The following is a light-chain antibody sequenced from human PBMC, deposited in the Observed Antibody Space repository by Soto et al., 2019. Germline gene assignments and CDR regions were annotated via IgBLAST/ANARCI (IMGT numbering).Light chain of an antibody. Sequence: EIVLTQSPGTLSLSPGERAALSCRASQSVTSNSVAWYQRRPGQAPRLLIYGASSRAAGIPDRFSGSGSGTDFTLTISRLEPDDFAVYFCQQYGDSPPYSFGQGTKLEIQ. CDR2: GAS. J-gene: IGKJ2*03. CDR3: QQYGDSPPYS. V-gene: IGKV3-20*01. CDR1: QSVTSNS.